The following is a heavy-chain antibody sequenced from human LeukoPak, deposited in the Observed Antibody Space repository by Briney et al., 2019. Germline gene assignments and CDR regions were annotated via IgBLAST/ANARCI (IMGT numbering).Heavy chain of an antibody. D-gene: IGHD6-13*01. CDR3: ARYWSSWSADY. CDR1: GVTFSSYS. V-gene: IGHV3-48*01. J-gene: IGHJ4*02. CDR2: INSRSSTI. Sequence: GGSLRLSCAASGVTFSSYSMNWVRHAPGKGLEWLSYINSRSSTIYYADSVKGRFTISRDNAKNSLYLQMNSLRVEDSAVYYCARYWSSWSADYWGQGTLVTVSS.